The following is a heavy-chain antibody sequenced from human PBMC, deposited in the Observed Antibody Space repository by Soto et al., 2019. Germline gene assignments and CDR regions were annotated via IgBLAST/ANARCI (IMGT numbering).Heavy chain of an antibody. CDR1: GFSFSDYS. CDR2: TRDGVGSI. CDR3: ARDHRYALDI. J-gene: IGHJ3*02. V-gene: IGHV3-48*02. Sequence: GGSLRLSCAASGFSFSDYSMNWVRQAPGKGLEWLAYTRDGVGSIKYADSVEGRFTISRDNAKNSLYLQMNSLRDEDTAVYYCARDHRYALDIWGQGTRVTVS.